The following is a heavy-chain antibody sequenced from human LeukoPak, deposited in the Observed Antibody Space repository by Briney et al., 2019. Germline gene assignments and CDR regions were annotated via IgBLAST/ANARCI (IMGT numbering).Heavy chain of an antibody. D-gene: IGHD6-6*01. CDR1: AYTFTSYG. Sequence: ASVKVSCKASAYTFTSYGISWVRQAPGQGLEWMGWISAYNGNTNYAQKFQGRVTMTRDTSISTAYMELSRLRSDDTAVYYCARDRVAARRYNWFDPWGQGTLVTVSS. V-gene: IGHV1-18*04. CDR3: ARDRVAARRYNWFDP. J-gene: IGHJ5*02. CDR2: ISAYNGNT.